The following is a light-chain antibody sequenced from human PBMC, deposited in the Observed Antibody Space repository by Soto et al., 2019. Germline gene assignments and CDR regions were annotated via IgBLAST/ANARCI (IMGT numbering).Light chain of an antibody. V-gene: IGKV3-15*01. CDR3: LQYYVWPMT. J-gene: IGKJ1*01. CDR1: QSVDNK. CDR2: GAS. Sequence: ERVMTQSPAALSVSLGERATLSCRASQSVDNKLAWYQFKPGQAPRLLIYGASTRATGIPTRFSGSGSGTEFSLTIGSLQSVDFAVYYCLQYYVWPMTFGHGSHVEIK.